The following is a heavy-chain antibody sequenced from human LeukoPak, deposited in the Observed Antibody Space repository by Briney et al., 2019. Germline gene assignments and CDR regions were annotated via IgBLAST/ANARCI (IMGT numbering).Heavy chain of an antibody. CDR1: GGSNSSTTSY. Sequence: SETLSLTCTVSGGSNSSTTSYWGWIRQPPGRGLEWVGSVYYNGSTSFNPSLKRGVTISADMTKHQFSLNLSSVTAADTSVYYCAHQPSGSYSIDYWGQGTLVTVSS. V-gene: IGHV4-39*01. CDR3: AHQPSGSYSIDY. CDR2: VYYNGST. J-gene: IGHJ4*02. D-gene: IGHD1-26*01.